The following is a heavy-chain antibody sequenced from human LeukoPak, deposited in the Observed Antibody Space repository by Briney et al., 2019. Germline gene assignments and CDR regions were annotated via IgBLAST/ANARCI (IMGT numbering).Heavy chain of an antibody. J-gene: IGHJ5*02. CDR3: ATDGDYYDSSGYS. CDR2: FDPEDGET. CDR1: GYTLTELS. V-gene: IGHV1-24*01. Sequence: ASVKVSCKVSGYTLTELSMHWVRQAPGKGLEWMGGFDPEDGETIYAQKFQGRVTMTEDTSTDTAYMELSSLRSEDTAVCYCATDGDYYDSSGYSWGQGTLVTVSS. D-gene: IGHD3-22*01.